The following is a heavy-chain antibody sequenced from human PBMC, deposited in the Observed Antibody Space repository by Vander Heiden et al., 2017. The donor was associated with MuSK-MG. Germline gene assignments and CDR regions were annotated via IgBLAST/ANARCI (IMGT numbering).Heavy chain of an antibody. Sequence: QVQLVQCGAAVTKPGSSGKVPCKASGGTFSSYAISWVRKAPGQGLGWVGGIVPIFGTANYAKKYQGRVTITANESTSTAYKELSILRTEQTAVYNCAKDRAVQVSHPPLYGMDVWGQGTTVTVSS. CDR2: IVPIFGTA. D-gene: IGHD1-20*01. V-gene: IGHV1-69*01. CDR3: AKDRAVQVSHPPLYGMDV. CDR1: GGTFSSYA. J-gene: IGHJ6*02.